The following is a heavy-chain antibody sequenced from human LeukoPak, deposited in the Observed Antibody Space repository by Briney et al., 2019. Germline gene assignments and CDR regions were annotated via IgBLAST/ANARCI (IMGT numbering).Heavy chain of an antibody. V-gene: IGHV3-48*01. D-gene: IGHD3-10*01. CDR1: GFTFSSYS. Sequence: GGSLRLSCAASGFTFSSYSMNWVRQAPGKGLEWVSYISSSSSTIYYADSVKGRFTISRDNAKNSLYLQMNSLRAEDTAVYYCARVGGTMVRGVITYYFDYWGQGTLVTVSS. CDR2: ISSSSSTI. CDR3: ARVGGTMVRGVITYYFDY. J-gene: IGHJ4*02.